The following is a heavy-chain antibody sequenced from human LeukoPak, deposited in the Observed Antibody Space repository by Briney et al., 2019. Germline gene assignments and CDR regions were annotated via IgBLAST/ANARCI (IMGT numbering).Heavy chain of an antibody. V-gene: IGHV4-39*01. J-gene: IGHJ4*02. CDR3: ARMAPPLRLLDY. CDR2: VYYSGSA. CDR1: GGSISSSNYY. Sequence: VKPSETLSLTCTVSGGSISSSNYYWGWIRQPPGKVLVWSGSVYYSGSAYYNPCLYTLVTMSVDTSKTQFSLKMRSVNAADTDVYYCARMAPPLRLLDYWGQKTLVSVSS. D-gene: IGHD2-15*01.